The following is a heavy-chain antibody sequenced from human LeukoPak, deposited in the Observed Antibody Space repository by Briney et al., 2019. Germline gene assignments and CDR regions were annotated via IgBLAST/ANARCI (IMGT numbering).Heavy chain of an antibody. CDR1: GGSISSSSYY. CDR3: ARETAVAGPRDGLYWYFDL. D-gene: IGHD6-19*01. V-gene: IGHV4-39*07. Sequence: PSETLSLTCTVSGGSISSSSYYWGWIRQPPGKGLEWIGSIYYSGSTYYNPSLKSRVTISVDRSKNQFSLKLSSVTAADTAVYYCARETAVAGPRDGLYWYFDLWGRGTLVTVSS. CDR2: IYYSGST. J-gene: IGHJ2*01.